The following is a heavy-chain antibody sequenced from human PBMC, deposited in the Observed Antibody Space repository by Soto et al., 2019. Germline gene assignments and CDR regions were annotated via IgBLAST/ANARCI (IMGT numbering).Heavy chain of an antibody. J-gene: IGHJ6*02. Sequence: SETLSLTCAVYGASFSGYYWSWIRQPPGKGLEWIGEINHSGSTNYNPSPKSRVTIPVDTSKNQFSLKLSSVTAADTAVYYCARGCRVATIFVVYYYYGMDVWGQGTTVTVSS. CDR1: GASFSGYY. V-gene: IGHV4-34*01. D-gene: IGHD5-12*01. CDR2: INHSGST. CDR3: ARGCRVATIFVVYYYYGMDV.